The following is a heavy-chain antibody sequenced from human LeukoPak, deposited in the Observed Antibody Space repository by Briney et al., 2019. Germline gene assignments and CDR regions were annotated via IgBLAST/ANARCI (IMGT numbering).Heavy chain of an antibody. CDR2: ISADGIRT. Sequence: PWGSLRLSCAASGFTFSSYAMSSVRQAPGKGLEWVSGISADGIRTYYADSVKGRFTISRDNSTNTLYLQMNSLGAADTAVFYCAKRKTAYDILSLGDVWGQGTMVTVSS. J-gene: IGHJ3*01. D-gene: IGHD3-9*01. CDR3: AKRKTAYDILSLGDV. CDR1: GFTFSSYA. V-gene: IGHV3-23*01.